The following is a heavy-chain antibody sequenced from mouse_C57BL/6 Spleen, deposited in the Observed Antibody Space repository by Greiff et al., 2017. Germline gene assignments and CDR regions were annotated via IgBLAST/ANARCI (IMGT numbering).Heavy chain of an antibody. CDR1: GYAFSSYW. V-gene: IGHV1-80*01. J-gene: IGHJ2*01. Sequence: QVQLQQSGAELVKPGASVKISCKASGYAFSSYWMNWVKQRPGKGLEWIGQIYPGDGDTNYNGKFKGKATLTADKSSSTAYMQLSSLTSEDSAVYFCAREWVNWAPFGYWGQGTTLTVSS. CDR2: IYPGDGDT. D-gene: IGHD4-1*01. CDR3: AREWVNWAPFGY.